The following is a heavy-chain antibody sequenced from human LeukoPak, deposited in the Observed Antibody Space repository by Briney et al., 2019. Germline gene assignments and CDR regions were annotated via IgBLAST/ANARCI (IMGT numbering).Heavy chain of an antibody. V-gene: IGHV3-7*02. CDR1: GFIFSSYW. CDR3: ARQQGFDF. Sequence: GGSLRLSCAASGFIFSSYWMSWVRQAPGKGLEWVANIHQDGSEKFYVDSVKGRFTISRDNAKNSLYLQMSSLRDEDTAVYYCARQQGFDFWGQGTLVTVSS. D-gene: IGHD6-13*01. J-gene: IGHJ4*02. CDR2: IHQDGSEK.